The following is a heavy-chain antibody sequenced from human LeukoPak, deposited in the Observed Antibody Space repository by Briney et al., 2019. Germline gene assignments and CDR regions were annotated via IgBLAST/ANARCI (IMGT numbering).Heavy chain of an antibody. J-gene: IGHJ6*02. D-gene: IGHD1-26*01. CDR2: IYPGDSDT. CDR1: GYSFTSYW. CDR3: ARGGRLGGYYYGMDV. V-gene: IGHV5-51*01. Sequence: GESLKISCKGSGYSFTSYWIGWVRQMPGKGLEGMGVIYPGDSDTRYSPSFQGQVTISADKSISTAYLQWSSLKASDTAMYYCARGGRLGGYYYGMDVWGQGTTVTVSS.